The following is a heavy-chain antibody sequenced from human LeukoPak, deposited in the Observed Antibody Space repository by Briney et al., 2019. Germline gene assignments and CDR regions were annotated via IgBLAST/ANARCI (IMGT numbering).Heavy chain of an antibody. CDR2: IYPGDSGT. CDR3: ARHRRYNIGWDDSGGQ. Sequence: GESLKISCKGFGYSFTDYWIGWVRQTPGKGLQWMGIIYPGDSGTKYSPSFQGQVTMSVDKSISTAYLQWGSLKASDTAMYYCARHRRYNIGWDDSGGQWGQGTLVTVSS. J-gene: IGHJ4*02. D-gene: IGHD6-19*01. V-gene: IGHV5-51*01. CDR1: GYSFTDYW.